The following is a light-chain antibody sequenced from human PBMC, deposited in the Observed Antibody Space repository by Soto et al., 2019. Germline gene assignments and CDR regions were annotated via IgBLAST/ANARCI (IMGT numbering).Light chain of an antibody. Sequence: ETVLTQSPGTLSLSPGERATLSCRASQSVGSSYLAWYQQKPGQAPRVLIYGASSRATGIPDRFSGSGSGIDFSLTISRLEPEDFAVYYCQQYATSPFTFVPGTKVDIK. CDR2: GAS. CDR1: QSVGSSY. J-gene: IGKJ3*01. V-gene: IGKV3-20*01. CDR3: QQYATSPFT.